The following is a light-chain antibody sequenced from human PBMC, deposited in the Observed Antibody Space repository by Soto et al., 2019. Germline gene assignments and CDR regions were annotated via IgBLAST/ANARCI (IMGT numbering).Light chain of an antibody. Sequence: QSALTQPPSASRSPGQSVTISCTGTSSNVGGYNYVSWYQQHPGKAPKLMIYEVSKRHSGVPDRFSGSKSGNTASLTVSGLQAEDEAHYYSSSYVASSSVVFGGGTEPTV. V-gene: IGLV2-8*02. CDR3: SSYVASSSVV. J-gene: IGLJ2*01. CDR2: EVS. CDR1: SSNVGGYNY.